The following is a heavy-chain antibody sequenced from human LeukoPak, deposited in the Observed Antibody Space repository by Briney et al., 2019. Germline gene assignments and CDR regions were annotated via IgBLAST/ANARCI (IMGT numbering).Heavy chain of an antibody. CDR3: ARPRTGWNWYFDL. J-gene: IGHJ2*01. Sequence: ASVKVSCKPSGYTFTSHGISWVRQAPGQGLEWVGWIAAYQGRIAYAQKFQGRVTMTTDTSTSTAYMELRSLRSDDTAVYYCARPRTGWNWYFDLWGRGTLVTVSS. V-gene: IGHV1-18*01. CDR2: IAAYQGRI. CDR1: GYTFTSHG. D-gene: IGHD1/OR15-1a*01.